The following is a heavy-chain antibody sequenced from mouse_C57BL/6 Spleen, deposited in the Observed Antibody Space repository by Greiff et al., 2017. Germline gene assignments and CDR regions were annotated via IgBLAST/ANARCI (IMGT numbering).Heavy chain of an antibody. CDR1: GYTFTDYE. Sequence: QVHVKQSGAELVRPGASVTLSCKASGYTFTDYEMHWVKQTPVHGLEWIGAIDPETGGTAYNQKFKGKAILTADKSSSTDYMELRSLTSEDSAVYYCTRYGPNYYGNYAMDYWGQGTSVTVSS. CDR3: TRYGPNYYGNYAMDY. J-gene: IGHJ4*01. CDR2: IDPETGGT. V-gene: IGHV1-15*01. D-gene: IGHD1-1*01.